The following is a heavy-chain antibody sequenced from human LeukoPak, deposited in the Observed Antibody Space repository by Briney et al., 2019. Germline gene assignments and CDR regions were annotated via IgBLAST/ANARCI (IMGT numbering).Heavy chain of an antibody. V-gene: IGHV1-2*02. CDR3: ARDRSSTSPFRYYFDY. CDR1: GYTFTGYY. Sequence: GASVKVSCKASGYTFTGYYIHWVRQAPGQGLEWMGWINPNNGGTNYAQTFQGRVTMTRDTSTSTAYMELSSLRSEDTAVYYCARDRSSTSPFRYYFDYWGQGTLVTVSS. J-gene: IGHJ4*02. CDR2: INPNNGGT. D-gene: IGHD2-2*01.